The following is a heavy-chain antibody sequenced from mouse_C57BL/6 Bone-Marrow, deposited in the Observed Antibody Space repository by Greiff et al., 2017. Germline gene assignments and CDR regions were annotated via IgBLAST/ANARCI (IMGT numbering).Heavy chain of an antibody. CDR2: IYPRSGNT. D-gene: IGHD2-5*01. V-gene: IGHV1-81*01. J-gene: IGHJ1*03. CDR3: ARGNPYYSNNDWYFDV. CDR1: GYTFTSYG. Sequence: VQLQQSGAELARPGASVKLSCKASGYTFTSYGISWVKQRTGQGLEWIGEIYPRSGNTYYNEKFKGKATLTADQSSSTAYMELRSLTSEDSAVYFCARGNPYYSNNDWYFDVWGTGTTVTVSS.